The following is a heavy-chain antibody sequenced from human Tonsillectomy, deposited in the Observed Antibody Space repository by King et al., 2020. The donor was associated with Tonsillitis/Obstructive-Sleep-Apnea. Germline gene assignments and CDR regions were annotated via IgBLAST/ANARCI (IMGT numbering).Heavy chain of an antibody. Sequence: QLVQSGAEVKKPGESLKISCKGSGYSFTSYWIGWVRQMPGKGLEWMGIIYPGYSYTKYSPSFQGQVPISADNSLSTAYLQWSSLKASDTAMYYCVRLGYCSSTSCYIDYWGQGTLVTVSS. V-gene: IGHV5-51*01. D-gene: IGHD2-2*02. CDR1: GYSFTSYW. CDR3: VRLGYCSSTSCYIDY. J-gene: IGHJ4*02. CDR2: IYPGYSYT.